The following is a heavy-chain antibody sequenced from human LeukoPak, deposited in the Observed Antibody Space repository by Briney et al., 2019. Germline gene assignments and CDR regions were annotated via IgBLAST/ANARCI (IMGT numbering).Heavy chain of an antibody. CDR1: GITFSSYG. J-gene: IGHJ4*02. CDR2: IQQDGSEK. Sequence: GGSLRLSCAASGITFSSYGMSWVRQAPGKGLEWVANIQQDGSEKYYVDSVKGRFTISRDNAKNSVYLQMNSLRAEDTAVYYCARVGYSGYGNFDYWGQGTLVTVSS. D-gene: IGHD5-12*01. V-gene: IGHV3-7*01. CDR3: ARVGYSGYGNFDY.